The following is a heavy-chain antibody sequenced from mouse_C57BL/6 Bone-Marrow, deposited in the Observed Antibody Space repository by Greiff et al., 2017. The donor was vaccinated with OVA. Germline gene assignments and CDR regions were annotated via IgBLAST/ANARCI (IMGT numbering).Heavy chain of an antibody. CDR1: GYTFTSYD. J-gene: IGHJ2*01. CDR3: ARYSYYYGSSPGC. V-gene: IGHV1-85*01. Sequence: VQRVESGPELVKPGASVKLSCKASGYTFTSYDINWVKQRPGQGLEWIGWIYPRDGSTKYNEKFKGKATLTVDTSSSTAYMELHSLTSEDSAVYFCARYSYYYGSSPGCWGQGTTLTVSS. D-gene: IGHD1-1*01. CDR2: IYPRDGST.